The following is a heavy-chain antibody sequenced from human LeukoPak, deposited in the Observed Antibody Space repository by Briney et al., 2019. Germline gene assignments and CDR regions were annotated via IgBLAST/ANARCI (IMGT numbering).Heavy chain of an antibody. D-gene: IGHD6-13*01. CDR2: ISYDGSNK. CDR3: ARGLSSSSWYYN. Sequence: PGRSLRLSCAASGFTFSSYAIHWVRQAPGKGLEWVAVISYDGSNKYYADSVKGRFTISRDNSKNTLYLQMNSLRAEDTAVYYCARGLSSSSWYYNWGQGTLVTVSS. V-gene: IGHV3-30*14. J-gene: IGHJ4*02. CDR1: GFTFSSYA.